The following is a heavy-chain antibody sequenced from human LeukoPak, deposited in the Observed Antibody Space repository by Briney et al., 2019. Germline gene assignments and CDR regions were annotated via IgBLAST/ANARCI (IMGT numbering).Heavy chain of an antibody. V-gene: IGHV3-30*02. J-gene: IGHJ6*03. D-gene: IGHD6-6*01. CDR2: IRHGGSDK. CDR3: ARKKSVYRSSSSTYYYMDV. CDR1: GFTFGSYG. Sequence: PGESLRLSCAASGFTFGSYGVHWVRQAPGKGLEWVAFIRHGGSDKYYADSVKGRFTISRDNSKSTLYLQMNSLRAEDTAVYHCARKKSVYRSSSSTYYYMDVWGKGTTVTVSS.